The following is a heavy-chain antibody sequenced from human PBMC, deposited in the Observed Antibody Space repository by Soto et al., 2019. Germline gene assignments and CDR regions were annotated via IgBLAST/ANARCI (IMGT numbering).Heavy chain of an antibody. CDR1: GGSISSSNW. Sequence: SETLSLTCAVSGGSISSSNWWSWVRQPPGKGLEWIGEIYHSGSTNYNPSLKSRVTISVDKSKNQFSLKLSSVTAADTAVYYCARDSTAMVNYYYFDYWGQGTRVTVSS. J-gene: IGHJ4*02. CDR2: IYHSGST. CDR3: ARDSTAMVNYYYFDY. V-gene: IGHV4-4*02. D-gene: IGHD5-18*01.